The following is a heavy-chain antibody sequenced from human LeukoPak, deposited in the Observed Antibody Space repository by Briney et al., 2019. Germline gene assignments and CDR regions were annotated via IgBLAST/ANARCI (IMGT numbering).Heavy chain of an antibody. CDR2: ISYDGINK. Sequence: PGGSLRPSCAASGFTFSSYALHWVRQAPGKGLEWMAVISYDGINKYYADSVKGRFTISRDNSKNTLYLQMNSLRAEDTAVYYCARERWDIVVVVVATLGYWGQGTLVTVSS. V-gene: IGHV3-30-3*01. D-gene: IGHD2-15*01. J-gene: IGHJ4*02. CDR1: GFTFSSYA. CDR3: ARERWDIVVVVVATLGY.